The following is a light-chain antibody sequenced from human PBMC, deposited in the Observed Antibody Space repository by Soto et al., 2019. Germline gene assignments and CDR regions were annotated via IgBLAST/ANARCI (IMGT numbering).Light chain of an antibody. V-gene: IGKV3-15*01. CDR2: GTS. J-gene: IGKJ5*01. Sequence: IVMTQSPATLSVSPGERATLSCRASQSVSSNLAWYQQKPGQSPRLLIYGTSTRATGVPARFSGGGSGTEFTLTISSLQSEDFAVYYCQQYNNWPPTFGQGTRLEIK. CDR1: QSVSSN. CDR3: QQYNNWPPT.